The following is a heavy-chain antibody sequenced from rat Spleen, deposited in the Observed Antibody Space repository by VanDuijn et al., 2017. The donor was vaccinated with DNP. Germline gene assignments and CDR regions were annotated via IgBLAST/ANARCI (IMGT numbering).Heavy chain of an antibody. CDR3: ARDDWEQDY. J-gene: IGHJ2*01. D-gene: IGHD5-1*01. Sequence: QVQLKESGPGLVQPSQTLSLTCTVSGFSLTTYHVHWVRQPPGNGLERMGVMWSNGDTSYNSGLKSRLSISRDTSKSQVFLEMNSLQTEDTATYFCARDDWEQDYWGQGVMVTVSS. V-gene: IGHV2-32*01. CDR2: MWSNGDT. CDR1: GFSLTTYH.